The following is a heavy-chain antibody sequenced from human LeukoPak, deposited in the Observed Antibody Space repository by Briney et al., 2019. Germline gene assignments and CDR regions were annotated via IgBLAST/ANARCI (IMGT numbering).Heavy chain of an antibody. J-gene: IGHJ1*01. CDR3: ARDLSVP. D-gene: IGHD3-3*01. CDR1: GFTFSDYW. CDR2: ISPDGSDT. V-gene: IGHV3-74*01. Sequence: GGSLRLSCVASGFTFSDYWMYWVRQAPGKGPMWVSRISPDGSDTNYADSVKGRFTISRDNAKNMLYLQMNSLKPEDTAVYYCARDLSVPWGQGAPVTVSS.